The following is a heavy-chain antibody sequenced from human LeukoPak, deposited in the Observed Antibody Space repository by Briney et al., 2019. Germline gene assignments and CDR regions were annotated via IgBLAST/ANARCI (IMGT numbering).Heavy chain of an antibody. J-gene: IGHJ4*02. Sequence: SETLSLTCTVSGGSISSNSYYWGWIRQPPGKGLEWIGSIYHSGTTYYNPSLKSRVTISVDTSKNQFSLRLSSVTAADTAVYYCARRPLADDFDCWGQGSLVTVSS. D-gene: IGHD6-19*01. CDR3: ARRPLADDFDC. CDR2: IYHSGTT. CDR1: GGSISSNSYY. V-gene: IGHV4-39*01.